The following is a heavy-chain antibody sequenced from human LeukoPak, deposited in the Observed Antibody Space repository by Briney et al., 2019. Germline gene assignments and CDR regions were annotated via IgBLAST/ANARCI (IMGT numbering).Heavy chain of an antibody. CDR3: ARVGGWYAGDS. Sequence: GGSLRLSCAGSGFSFSSHWMTWVRQAPGKGLEWVATIKQDGSEKYYVDSVKGRFTISRDNAKNSLYLQTNSLRAEDTAVYYCARVGGWYAGDSWGQGTLVTVSS. CDR2: IKQDGSEK. D-gene: IGHD6-19*01. J-gene: IGHJ4*02. V-gene: IGHV3-7*05. CDR1: GFSFSSHW.